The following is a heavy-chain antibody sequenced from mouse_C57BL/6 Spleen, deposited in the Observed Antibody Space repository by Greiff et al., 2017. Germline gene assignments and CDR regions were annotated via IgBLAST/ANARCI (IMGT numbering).Heavy chain of an antibody. V-gene: IGHV1-64*01. CDR2: IHPNSGST. CDR3: ARVGPGYFDY. CDR1: GYTFTSYW. J-gene: IGHJ2*01. Sequence: QVQLKQPGAELVKPGASVKLSCKASGYTFTSYWMHWVKQRPGQGLEWIGMIHPNSGSTNYNEKFKSKATLTVDKSSSTAYMQLSSLTSEDSAVYYCARVGPGYFDYWGQGTTLTVSS.